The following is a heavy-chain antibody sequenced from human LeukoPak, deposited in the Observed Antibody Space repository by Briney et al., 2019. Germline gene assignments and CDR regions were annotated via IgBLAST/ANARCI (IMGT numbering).Heavy chain of an antibody. J-gene: IGHJ5*02. V-gene: IGHV4-34*12. Sequence: SETLSLTCAVHGYSLTNHFWIWIRQPPGKGLEWIGEILHTGRTNYNASFKSRVTISLDTSKNQFFLNLTSVTAADTAVYFCARGPAAVHPWGQGTLVAVSS. CDR1: GYSLTNHF. CDR2: ILHTGRT. CDR3: ARGPAAVHP. D-gene: IGHD6-13*01.